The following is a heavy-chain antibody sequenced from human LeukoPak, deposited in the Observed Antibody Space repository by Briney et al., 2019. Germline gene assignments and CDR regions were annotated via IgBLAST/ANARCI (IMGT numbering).Heavy chain of an antibody. Sequence: ETLSLTCAVYGGSFSGYYWSWIRQPPGKGLEWVSGINWNGGSTGYADSVKGRFTISRDNAKNSLYLQMNSLRAEDTALYYCARWSSYSSGWYVSWGQGTLVTVSS. J-gene: IGHJ5*02. CDR3: ARWSSYSSGWYVS. V-gene: IGHV3-20*04. D-gene: IGHD6-19*01. CDR1: GGSFSGYY. CDR2: INWNGGST.